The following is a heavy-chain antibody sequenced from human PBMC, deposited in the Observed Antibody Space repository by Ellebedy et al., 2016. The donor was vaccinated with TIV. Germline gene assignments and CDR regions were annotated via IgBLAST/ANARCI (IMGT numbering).Heavy chain of an antibody. Sequence: GGSLRLSCQASGFTLGVYWMSWVRQTPGKGLEWVANMKEDGGEKYYVGSVKGRFTISRDNAKNSLYLQMNSPRAEDTAVYYCARDSHEWELFRWDNYFGYWGQGTLVTVSS. D-gene: IGHD1-26*01. CDR3: ARDSHEWELFRWDNYFGY. CDR1: GFTLGVYW. V-gene: IGHV3-7*01. J-gene: IGHJ4*02. CDR2: MKEDGGEK.